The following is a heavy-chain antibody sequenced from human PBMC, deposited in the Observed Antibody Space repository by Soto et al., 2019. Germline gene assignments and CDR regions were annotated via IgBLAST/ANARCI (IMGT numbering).Heavy chain of an antibody. J-gene: IGHJ6*02. D-gene: IGHD3-10*01. CDR1: GYRFSTFW. CDR2: IYPDQSRA. V-gene: IGHV5-51*01. CDR3: ARPRSGSYRLDYYGMDV. Sequence: PGESLKISCKGSGYRFSTFWIGWVRQMPGKGLEWVAIIYPDQSRAMYSPAFQGQVTISVDKSISTAYLQWNSLKASDTAMYYCARPRSGSYRLDYYGMDVWGQGTTVTVSS.